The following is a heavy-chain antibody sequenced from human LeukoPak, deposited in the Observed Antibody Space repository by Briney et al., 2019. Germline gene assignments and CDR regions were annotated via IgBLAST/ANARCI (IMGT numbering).Heavy chain of an antibody. Sequence: ASVKVSCKASGYTFTSYGISWVRQAPGQGLEWMGWISAYNGNTNYAQKLQGRVTMTTDTSTSTAYMELRSLRSDDTAVYYCARDTWLLYSRDGMDVWGQGPRSPSP. CDR2: ISAYNGNT. CDR1: GYTFTSYG. CDR3: ARDTWLLYSRDGMDV. J-gene: IGHJ6*02. D-gene: IGHD3-3*01. V-gene: IGHV1-18*01.